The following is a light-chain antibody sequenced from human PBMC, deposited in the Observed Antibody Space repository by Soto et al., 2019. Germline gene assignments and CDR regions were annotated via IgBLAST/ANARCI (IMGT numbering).Light chain of an antibody. Sequence: EIVLTQSPGTLSLSPGERPTLSCRAGQSVSSSYLAWYQQKPGQAPRLLIYDASSRATGIPDRFSGSGSGTDFTLTISRLEPEDFAVYYCQQYGTSPWTFGQGTKVDIK. CDR1: QSVSSSY. CDR2: DAS. J-gene: IGKJ1*01. V-gene: IGKV3-20*01. CDR3: QQYGTSPWT.